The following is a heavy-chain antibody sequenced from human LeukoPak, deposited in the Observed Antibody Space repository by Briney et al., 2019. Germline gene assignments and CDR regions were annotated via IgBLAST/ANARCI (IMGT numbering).Heavy chain of an antibody. Sequence: GGSLRLSRAASGFTFSTYWMNWVRQAPGKGLEWVANIKHDGSEKYYVDSVMGRFTISRDNAKNSLYLQMNSLRAEDTAVYYCAREKMLPWGQGTLVTVSS. J-gene: IGHJ4*02. V-gene: IGHV3-7*01. CDR1: GFTFSTYW. CDR3: AREKMLP. D-gene: IGHD3-10*02. CDR2: IKHDGSEK.